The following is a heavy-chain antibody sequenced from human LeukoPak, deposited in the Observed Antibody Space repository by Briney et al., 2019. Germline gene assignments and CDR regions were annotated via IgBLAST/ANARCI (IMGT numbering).Heavy chain of an antibody. CDR2: IFTSGST. J-gene: IGHJ4*02. V-gene: IGHV4-4*07. Sequence: SETLSLTCTVSGGSISNYYWSWVRQPAGKGLEWIGRIFTSGSTNYNPSLKSRVTMSVDTSMNQLSLKLSSVTAADTAVYYCARDRDSGSSSNRFYFDYRGQGTLVTASS. CDR3: ARDRDSGSSSNRFYFDY. CDR1: GGSISNYY. D-gene: IGHD1-26*01.